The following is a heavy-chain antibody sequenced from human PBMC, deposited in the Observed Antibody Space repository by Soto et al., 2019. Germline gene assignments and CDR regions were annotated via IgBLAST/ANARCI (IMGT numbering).Heavy chain of an antibody. CDR3: VRAYENSNYFFDD. J-gene: IGHJ4*02. V-gene: IGHV3-73*01. Sequence: EFLKVSCVGSGFTFNGPTMHWVRQASGKGLECIGLISIKPNNYATVYAASVTGRFTISRDDSNNTAYLQMNSLKTEDTAVYYWVRAYENSNYFFDDWGRGTLVTVSA. CDR2: ISIKPNNYAT. D-gene: IGHD3-22*01. CDR1: GFTFNGPT.